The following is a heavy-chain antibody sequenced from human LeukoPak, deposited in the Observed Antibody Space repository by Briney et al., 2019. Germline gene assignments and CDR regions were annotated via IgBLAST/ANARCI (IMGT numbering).Heavy chain of an antibody. V-gene: IGHV3-9*01. CDR3: ATDTRNYDFWSGYPYYYYGMDV. CDR1: GFTFDDYA. J-gene: IGHJ6*02. D-gene: IGHD3-3*01. Sequence: PGRSLRLSCAASGFTFDDYAMHWVRQAPGKGLEWVSGISWNSGSIGYADSVKGRFTISRDNAKNSLYLQMNSLRAEDTALYYCATDTRNYDFWSGYPYYYYGMDVWGQGTTVTVSS. CDR2: ISWNSGSI.